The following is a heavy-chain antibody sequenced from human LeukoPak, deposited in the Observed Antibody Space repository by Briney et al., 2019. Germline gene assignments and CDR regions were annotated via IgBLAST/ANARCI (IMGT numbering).Heavy chain of an antibody. CDR2: ISTTSGNI. CDR3: ARRAPSHDFDD. J-gene: IGHJ4*02. CDR1: GFTFSSYS. Sequence: GGSLRLSCAASGFTFSSYSMNWARQAPGKGLEWVAAISTTSGNIYYADSVKGRFTISRDNAKNSLYLQMNSLRVEDTALYYCARRAPSHDFDDWGQGTLVTVSS. V-gene: IGHV3-21*01.